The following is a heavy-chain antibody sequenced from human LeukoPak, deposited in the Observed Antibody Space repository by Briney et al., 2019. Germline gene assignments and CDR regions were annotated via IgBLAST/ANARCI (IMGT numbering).Heavy chain of an antibody. D-gene: IGHD6-13*01. Sequence: SVKVSCKASGGTFSSYTISWVRQAPGQGLEWIGRIIPILGIANCAQKFQGRVTITADKSTSTAYMELSSLRSEDTAVYYCARDIAAAGTGRAFDIWGQGTMVTVSS. CDR1: GGTFSSYT. J-gene: IGHJ3*02. V-gene: IGHV1-69*04. CDR2: IIPILGIA. CDR3: ARDIAAAGTGRAFDI.